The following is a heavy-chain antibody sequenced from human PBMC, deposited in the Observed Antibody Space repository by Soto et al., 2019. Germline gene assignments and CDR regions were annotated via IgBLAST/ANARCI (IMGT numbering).Heavy chain of an antibody. D-gene: IGHD3-16*01. Sequence: SETLSLTCTVSGVSISSANYYWSWIRQHPGKGLEWIGYIYYSGDTYYNPSLKSRLTISLDTSKNQFSLKPNSVTAADTAVYYCAREGGDGVDYWGQGSLVT. CDR3: AREGGDGVDY. J-gene: IGHJ4*02. CDR1: GVSISSANYY. CDR2: IYYSGDT. V-gene: IGHV4-31*03.